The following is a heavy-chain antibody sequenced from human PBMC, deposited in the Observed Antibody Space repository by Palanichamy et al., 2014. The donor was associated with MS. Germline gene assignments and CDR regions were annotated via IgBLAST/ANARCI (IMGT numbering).Heavy chain of an antibody. J-gene: IGHJ3*02. Sequence: VQLVESGGGVVQPGRSLTVSCAASGFTFSSYAMHWVRQAPGKGLKWVALIWPDGSNKYYADSVKGRFTPSRDNSKNTVYLQMDSLRPDDTAIYYCTRVGDYGRAFDKWGQGTLVSVSS. D-gene: IGHD4-17*01. CDR1: GFTFSSYA. CDR3: TRVGDYGRAFDK. V-gene: IGHV3-33*01. CDR2: IWPDGSNK.